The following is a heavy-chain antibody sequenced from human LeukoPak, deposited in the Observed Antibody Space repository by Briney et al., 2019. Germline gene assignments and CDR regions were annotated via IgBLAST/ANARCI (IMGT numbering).Heavy chain of an antibody. CDR2: IYYSGST. Sequence: SETLSLTCTVSGDSINSGDYYWGWIRQPPGKGLEWIGSIYYSGSTYYNPSLKSRVTISVDTSKNQFSLKLSSVTAADTAVYYCARRDISYAFDIWGQGTMVTVSS. J-gene: IGHJ3*02. CDR1: GDSINSGDYY. V-gene: IGHV4-39*07. CDR3: ARRDISYAFDI. D-gene: IGHD5-24*01.